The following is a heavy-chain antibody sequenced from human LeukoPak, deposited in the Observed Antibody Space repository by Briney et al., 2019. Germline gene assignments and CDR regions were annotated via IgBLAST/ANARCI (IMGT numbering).Heavy chain of an antibody. V-gene: IGHV3-11*01. D-gene: IGHD1-26*01. CDR1: GFTFSDYY. J-gene: IGHJ4*02. Sequence: GGSLRLSCAASGFTFSDYYMRWIRQARGKGMEWDSYISRSGSTIYYADCVKGRFTISTDNAKNSLYLQINSLRAEDTAVYYCARDLYSGSYYYYWGQGTLVTVSS. CDR2: ISRSGSTI. CDR3: ARDLYSGSYYYY.